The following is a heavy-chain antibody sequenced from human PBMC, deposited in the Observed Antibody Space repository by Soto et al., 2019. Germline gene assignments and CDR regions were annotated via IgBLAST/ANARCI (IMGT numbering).Heavy chain of an antibody. CDR1: GFTFSSFP. J-gene: IGHJ4*02. CDR3: AKDKGSSAVFDY. D-gene: IGHD3-10*01. CDR2: GSRSGGTT. Sequence: GGSLRLSCAASGFTFSSFPMIWVRQAPGKGLEWLAHGSRSGGTTFYTDSVKGRFTISRDNSMSTVYLHMSNLRAEDTALYYCAKDKGSSAVFDYWGRGTLVTVSS. V-gene: IGHV3-23*01.